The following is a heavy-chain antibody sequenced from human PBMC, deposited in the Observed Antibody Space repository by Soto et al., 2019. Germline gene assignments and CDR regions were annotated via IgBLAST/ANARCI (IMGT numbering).Heavy chain of an antibody. J-gene: IGHJ3*02. V-gene: IGHV3-30*18. CDR1: GFMFNAYG. Sequence: QVQLVESGGGVVQPGRSLRLSCAASGFMFNAYGMHWVRQAPGNGLEWVAVISFDGSNQYYADSVKGRFTISRDNSKNTLYLQMHNLRPEDTAVYFCVKAGTMSGTGTTPRSFDIWGRGTMATVSS. CDR2: ISFDGSNQ. D-gene: IGHD1-1*01. CDR3: VKAGTMSGTGTTPRSFDI.